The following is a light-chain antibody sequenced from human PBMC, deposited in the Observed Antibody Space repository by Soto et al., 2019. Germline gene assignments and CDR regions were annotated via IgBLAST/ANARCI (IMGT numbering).Light chain of an antibody. CDR1: QTIDTN. CDR2: GAS. J-gene: IGKJ1*01. Sequence: EIVMTQSQGTLSVSPEDTATLSCRASQTIDTNLAWYQQKPGQAPRLLIFGASTRATGIPARFSGSGSGTEFSLTITSLQSEDFALYYCQQYNNRPTWTFGQGTKVEVK. CDR3: QQYNNRPTWT. V-gene: IGKV3-15*01.